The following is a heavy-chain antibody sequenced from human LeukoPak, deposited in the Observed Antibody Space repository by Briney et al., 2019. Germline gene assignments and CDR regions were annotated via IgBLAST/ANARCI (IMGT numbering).Heavy chain of an antibody. CDR1: GFTFSSYG. Sequence: GGSLRLSCAASGFTFSSYGMHWVRQAPGKGLEWVAVIWYDGSNKYYADSVKGRFTISRDNSKNTLYLQMNSLRAEDTAVYYCARTASPYGSGSSFQHWGQGTLVTVSS. J-gene: IGHJ1*01. D-gene: IGHD3-10*01. CDR3: ARTASPYGSGSSFQH. CDR2: IWYDGSNK. V-gene: IGHV3-33*01.